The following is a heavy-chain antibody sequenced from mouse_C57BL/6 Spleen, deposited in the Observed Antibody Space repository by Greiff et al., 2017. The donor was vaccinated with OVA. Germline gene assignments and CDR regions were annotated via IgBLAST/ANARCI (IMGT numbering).Heavy chain of an antibody. CDR2: IYPGSGST. CDR3: ARDYGSSYGGYFDY. Sequence: QVQLQQPGAELVKPGASVKMSCKASGYTFTSYWITWVKQRPGQGLEWIGDIYPGSGSTNYNEKFKSKATLPVDTSSSTAYMQLSSLTSEDSAVYYCARDYGSSYGGYFDYWGQGTTLTVSS. CDR1: GYTFTSYW. D-gene: IGHD1-1*01. V-gene: IGHV1-55*01. J-gene: IGHJ2*01.